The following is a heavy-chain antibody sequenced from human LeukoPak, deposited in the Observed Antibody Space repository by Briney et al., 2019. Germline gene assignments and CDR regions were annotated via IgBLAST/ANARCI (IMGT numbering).Heavy chain of an antibody. V-gene: IGHV4-59*12. CDR2: IYYSGST. Sequence: PSETLSLTCAVSGGSISSYYWSWIRQPPGKGLEWIGSIYYSGSTNYNPSLKSRVTISVDTSKNQFSLKLSSVTAADTAVYYCARERRPTYYDFWSGYYIWGQGTLVTVSS. CDR1: GGSISSYY. J-gene: IGHJ4*02. D-gene: IGHD3-3*01. CDR3: ARERRPTYYDFWSGYYI.